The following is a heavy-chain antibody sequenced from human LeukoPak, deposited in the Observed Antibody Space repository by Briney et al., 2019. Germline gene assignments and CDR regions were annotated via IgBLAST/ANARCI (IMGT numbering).Heavy chain of an antibody. Sequence: ASVTVSCKASGYTFTSYDINWVRQAPGQGLEWMGWMNPNSGNTGYAQKFQGRVTMTRNTSISTAYMELSSLRSEDTAVYYCARGGDYYGSGSHNWFDPWGQGTLVTVSS. D-gene: IGHD3-10*01. CDR3: ARGGDYYGSGSHNWFDP. CDR1: GYTFTSYD. V-gene: IGHV1-8*01. J-gene: IGHJ5*02. CDR2: MNPNSGNT.